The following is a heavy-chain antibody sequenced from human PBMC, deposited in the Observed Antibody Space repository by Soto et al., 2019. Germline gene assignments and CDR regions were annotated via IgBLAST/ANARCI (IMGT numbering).Heavy chain of an antibody. J-gene: IGHJ6*03. CDR2: IIPIFGTA. Sequence: SVKVSCKASGGTFISYAISWVRQAPGQGLEWMGGIIPIFGTANYAQKFQGRVTITADESTSTAYMELSSLRSEDTAVYYCARVSHYDFWSGYRDYYMDVWGKGTTVTVSS. CDR3: ARVSHYDFWSGYRDYYMDV. V-gene: IGHV1-69*13. CDR1: GGTFISYA. D-gene: IGHD3-3*01.